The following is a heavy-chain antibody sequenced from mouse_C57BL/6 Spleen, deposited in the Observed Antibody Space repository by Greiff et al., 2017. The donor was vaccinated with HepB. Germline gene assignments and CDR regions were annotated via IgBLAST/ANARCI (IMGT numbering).Heavy chain of an antibody. V-gene: IGHV1-4*01. Sequence: QVQLQQPGAELARPGASVKMSCKASGYTFTSYTMHWVKQRPGQGLEWIGYINPSSGYTKYNQKFKDKATLTADKSSSTAYMQLSSLTSEDSAVYYCARAHYSNYDWYFDVWGTGTTVTVSS. CDR1: GYTFTSYT. CDR2: INPSSGYT. J-gene: IGHJ1*03. CDR3: ARAHYSNYDWYFDV. D-gene: IGHD2-5*01.